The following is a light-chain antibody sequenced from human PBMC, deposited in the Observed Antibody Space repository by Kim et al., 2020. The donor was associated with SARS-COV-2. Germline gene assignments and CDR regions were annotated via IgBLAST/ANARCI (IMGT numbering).Light chain of an antibody. J-gene: IGKJ3*01. CDR1: QSISNY. Sequence: AYVGDRVTITGRASQSISNYLSWYQQRTGKVPKLLVYAASTLQPGVPSRFRGSGSGTDFTLTISTLQPEDVATYYCQKYYTAPLTFGPGTKVDIK. CDR2: AAS. CDR3: QKYYTAPLT. V-gene: IGKV1-27*01.